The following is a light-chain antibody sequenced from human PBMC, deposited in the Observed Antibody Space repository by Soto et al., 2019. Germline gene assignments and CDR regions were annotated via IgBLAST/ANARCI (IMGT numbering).Light chain of an antibody. Sequence: QSVLTQPASVSGSPGQSITISCTGTSSDVGGYNSVSWYQHHPGKVPKVMIYDVTNRPSGVSNRFSGSKSGNTASLTISGLQAEDEADYYCSSYTSNTVIFGGGTKLTVL. CDR2: DVT. CDR1: SSDVGGYNS. CDR3: SSYTSNTVI. J-gene: IGLJ2*01. V-gene: IGLV2-14*03.